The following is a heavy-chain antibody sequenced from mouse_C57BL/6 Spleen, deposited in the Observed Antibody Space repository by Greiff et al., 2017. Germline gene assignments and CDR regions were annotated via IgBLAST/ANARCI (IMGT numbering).Heavy chain of an antibody. Sequence: EVQLQQSGTVLARPGASVKMSCKTSGYTFTSYWMHWVKQRPGQGLEWIGAIYPGNSDTSYNQKFKGKAKLTAVTSASTAYMELSSLTNEDSAVYYCTRGLIYYDYDTAMDYWGQGTSVTVSS. CDR3: TRGLIYYDYDTAMDY. CDR1: GYTFTSYW. V-gene: IGHV1-5*01. J-gene: IGHJ4*01. D-gene: IGHD2-4*01. CDR2: IYPGNSDT.